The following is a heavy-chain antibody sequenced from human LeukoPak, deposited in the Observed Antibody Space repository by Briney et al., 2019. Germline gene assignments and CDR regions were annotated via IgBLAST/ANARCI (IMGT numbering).Heavy chain of an antibody. CDR1: GGSINNYY. J-gene: IGHJ4*02. CDR3: ARQSKQYSSSWQKHHHFVY. CDR2: IYSTGST. D-gene: IGHD6-13*01. V-gene: IGHV4-59*08. Sequence: SETLSLTCTVSGGSINNYYWSWIRQPPGKGLEWIGYIYSTGSTNYNPSLKSRVTISVDTSKNQFSLKLSSVTAADTAVYYCARQSKQYSSSWQKHHHFVYWGQGTLVTVSS.